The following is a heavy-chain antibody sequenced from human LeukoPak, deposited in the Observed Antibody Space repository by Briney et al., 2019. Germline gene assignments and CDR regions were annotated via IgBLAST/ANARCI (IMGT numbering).Heavy chain of an antibody. V-gene: IGHV4-34*01. CDR3: ARGLRYCSSTSCNGWFDP. J-gene: IGHJ5*02. D-gene: IGHD2-2*01. Sequence: SETLSLTCAVYGGSFSGYYWSWIRQPPGKGLEWIGEINHSGSTYYNPSLKSRVTISVDTSKNQFSLKLSSVTAADTAVYYCARGLRYCSSTSCNGWFDPWGQGTLVTVSS. CDR2: INHSGST. CDR1: GGSFSGYY.